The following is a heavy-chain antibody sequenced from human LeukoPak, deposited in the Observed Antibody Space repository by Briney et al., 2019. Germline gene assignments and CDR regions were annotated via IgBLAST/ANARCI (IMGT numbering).Heavy chain of an antibody. CDR3: ARERGSTVNY. CDR1: GGSISSGGYY. V-gene: IGHV4-31*03. CDR2: IYYSGST. D-gene: IGHD4-11*01. Sequence: KPSQTLSLTCTVSGGSISSGGYYWSWIRQHPGKGLEWIGYIYYSGSTYYNPSLKSRVTISVDTSKNQFSLKLSSVTVADTAVYYCARERGSTVNYWGQGTLVTVSS. J-gene: IGHJ4*02.